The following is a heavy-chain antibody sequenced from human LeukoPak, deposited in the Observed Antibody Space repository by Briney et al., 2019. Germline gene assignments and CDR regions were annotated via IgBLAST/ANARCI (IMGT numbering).Heavy chain of an antibody. J-gene: IGHJ4*02. CDR3: ARVPYYYGSGSYYSGYYFDY. V-gene: IGHV3-11*06. Sequence: GGSLRLSCAASGFTFSDYYMICIRQAPGKGLEWVSYISSSSSYTNYADSVKGRFTISRDNAKNSLYLQMNSLRAEDTAVYYCARVPYYYGSGSYYSGYYFDYWGQGTLVTVSS. D-gene: IGHD3-10*01. CDR2: ISSSSSYT. CDR1: GFTFSDYY.